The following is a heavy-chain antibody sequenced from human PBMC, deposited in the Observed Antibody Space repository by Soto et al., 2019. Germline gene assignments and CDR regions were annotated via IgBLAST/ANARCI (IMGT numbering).Heavy chain of an antibody. D-gene: IGHD6-19*01. J-gene: IGHJ6*02. CDR1: GYTFTDYW. Sequence: GESLKISCKGSGYTFTDYWIGWVRQLPGKGLEWMGIIYPGDSDTRYSPSFQGHVTITVDKSTSTAYLQWNTLKASDTALYYCAKAYAVAGTRSYYYYGMDVWGQGTTVTVSS. V-gene: IGHV5-51*01. CDR2: IYPGDSDT. CDR3: AKAYAVAGTRSYYYYGMDV.